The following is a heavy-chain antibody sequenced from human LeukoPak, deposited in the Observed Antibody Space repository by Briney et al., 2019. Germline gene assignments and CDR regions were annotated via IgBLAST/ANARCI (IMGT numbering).Heavy chain of an antibody. Sequence: SETLSLTCTVSGGSISSGDHYWSWIRQPPGKGLEWIGYIYYSGSTYYNPSLKSRVTISVDTSKNQFSLKLSSVTAADTAVYYCARDPEYSSPYWYFDLWGRGTLVTVSS. CDR2: IYYSGST. CDR3: ARDPEYSSPYWYFDL. V-gene: IGHV4-30-4*01. CDR1: GGSISSGDHY. J-gene: IGHJ2*01. D-gene: IGHD6-6*01.